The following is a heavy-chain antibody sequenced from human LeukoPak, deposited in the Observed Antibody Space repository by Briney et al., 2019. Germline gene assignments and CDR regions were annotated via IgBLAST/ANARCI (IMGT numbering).Heavy chain of an antibody. CDR2: IYSGGGT. J-gene: IGHJ6*02. V-gene: IGHV3-53*05. CDR1: GFTVSSNY. Sequence: PGGSLRLSCAASGFTVSSNYMSWVRQAPGKGLEWVSVIYSGGGTYYADSVKGRFTISRDNSKNTLYLQMNSLRAEDTAVYYCARDDYYDSSGYYFYYYYYGMDVWGQGTTVTVSS. CDR3: ARDDYYDSSGYYFYYYYYGMDV. D-gene: IGHD3-22*01.